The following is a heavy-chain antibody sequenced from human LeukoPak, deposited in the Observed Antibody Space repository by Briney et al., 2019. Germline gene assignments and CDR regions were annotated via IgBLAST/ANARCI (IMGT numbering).Heavy chain of an antibody. CDR2: INPSGGST. CDR3: ARDLDGSGSYYYYFDY. V-gene: IGHV1-46*01. CDR1: GYTFTSYY. Sequence: ASVKVSCKASGYTFTSYYMHWVRQVPGQGLEWMGIINPSGGSTSYAQKFQGRVTMTRDTSTSTVYVELSSLRSEDTAVYYCARDLDGSGSYYYYFDYWGQGTLVTVSS. J-gene: IGHJ4*02. D-gene: IGHD3-10*01.